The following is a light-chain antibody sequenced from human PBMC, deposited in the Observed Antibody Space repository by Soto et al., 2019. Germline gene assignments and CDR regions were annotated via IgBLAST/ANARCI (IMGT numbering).Light chain of an antibody. J-gene: IGKJ1*01. Sequence: EIQMPQSPFTLSASVGYRFAITGLASQSISSWLAWYQQKPGKDNKLMIHDDYSLESGVQSRFSGSESGTKFTLTIASLQPDDFATYYCQQYNSYYLTFGKGNKLDI. V-gene: IGKV1-5*01. CDR2: DDY. CDR3: QQYNSYYLT. CDR1: QSISSW.